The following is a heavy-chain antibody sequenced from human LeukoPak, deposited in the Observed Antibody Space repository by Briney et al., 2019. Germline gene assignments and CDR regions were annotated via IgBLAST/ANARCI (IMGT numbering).Heavy chain of an antibody. CDR3: AKDWGGIDY. CDR2: ISGSGGSA. CDR1: GFTFSNYA. Sequence: DPGGSLRLSCAASGFTFSNYAITWVRQTPGKGLEWVSGISGSGGSASYADSVKGRFTISRDNSKNTLYLQMNSLRADDTAVYYCAKDWGGIDYWGQGTLVTVSS. V-gene: IGHV3-23*01. D-gene: IGHD7-27*01. J-gene: IGHJ4*02.